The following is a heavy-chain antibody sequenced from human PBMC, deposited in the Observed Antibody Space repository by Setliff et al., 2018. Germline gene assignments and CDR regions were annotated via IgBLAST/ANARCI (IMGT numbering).Heavy chain of an antibody. CDR2: ISAYNGNT. CDR1: GYTFTRYG. J-gene: IGHJ5*02. CDR3: ARVNPTMITFGGVIVIWFDP. V-gene: IGHV1-18*01. D-gene: IGHD3-16*02. Sequence: ASVKVSCKASGYTFTRYGISWVRQAPGQGLVWMGWISAYNGNTNYAQKLQGRVTMTTDTSTSTAYMELRSLRSDDTAGYYCARVNPTMITFGGVIVIWFDPWGQGTLVTVSS.